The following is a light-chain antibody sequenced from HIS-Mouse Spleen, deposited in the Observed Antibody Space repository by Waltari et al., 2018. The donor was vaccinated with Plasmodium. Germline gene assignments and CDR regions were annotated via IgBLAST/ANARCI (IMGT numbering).Light chain of an antibody. V-gene: IGKV3-15*01. J-gene: IGKJ3*01. Sequence: EIVLTQSPATLSVSPGERATLSCRPSQCVSSYLAWYQQKPGQAPRLLIYGASTRAPGIPTRFSGSGSGTEFTLTISSLQSEDVAVYYCQQYNSWSFTFGPGTKVEIK. CDR3: QQYNSWSFT. CDR1: QCVSSY. CDR2: GAS.